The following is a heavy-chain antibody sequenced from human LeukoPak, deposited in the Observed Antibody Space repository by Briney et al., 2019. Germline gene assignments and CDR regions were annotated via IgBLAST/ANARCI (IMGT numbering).Heavy chain of an antibody. CDR3: AGQSASSGYYPYCYFDL. J-gene: IGHJ2*01. Sequence: SETLSLTCTVSGGSISSTIYYWGWTRQPPGKGLEWIGSIYYSGGTYYNWTLQSRVTTSVDTSKNQFSLRLSSVTAADTAVYYCAGQSASSGYYPYCYFDLWGRGTLVTVSS. V-gene: IGHV4-39*01. CDR1: GGSISSTIYY. CDR2: IYYSGGT. D-gene: IGHD3-22*01.